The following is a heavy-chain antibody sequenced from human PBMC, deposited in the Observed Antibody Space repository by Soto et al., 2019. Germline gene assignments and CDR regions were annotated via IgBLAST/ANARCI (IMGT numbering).Heavy chain of an antibody. CDR3: ARHRIEVVWRGFDF. V-gene: IGHV4-39*01. CDR1: GGSISSSSYY. Sequence: SETLSLTCTVSGGSISSSSYYWGWIRQPPGKGLQWIGSSSYNGGTFYNPSLKGRVVISFDTSKKQSSLQVTSVTAADTAVYFCARHRIEVVWRGFDFWGQGSPVTVSS. CDR2: SSYNGGT. J-gene: IGHJ4*02. D-gene: IGHD3-10*01.